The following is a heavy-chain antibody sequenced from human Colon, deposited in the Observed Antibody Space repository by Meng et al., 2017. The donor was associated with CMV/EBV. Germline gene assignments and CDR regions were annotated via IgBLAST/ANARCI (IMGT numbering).Heavy chain of an antibody. Sequence: SLKISCADSGFSFSSYAMHWVRQAPGKGLEWVAGINWNSDRISYADSVRGRFTISRDNAKNSLYLQMNSLRPEDTALYYCAKARGSSTSCSDHWGQGTLVTVSS. CDR2: INWNSDRI. V-gene: IGHV3-9*01. CDR1: GFSFSSYA. CDR3: AKARGSSTSCSDH. D-gene: IGHD2-2*01. J-gene: IGHJ4*02.